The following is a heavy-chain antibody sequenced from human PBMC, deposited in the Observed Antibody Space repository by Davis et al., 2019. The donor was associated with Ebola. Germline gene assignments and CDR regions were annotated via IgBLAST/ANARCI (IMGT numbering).Heavy chain of an antibody. D-gene: IGHD5-24*01. CDR3: AREKGDGYNLHWFDP. CDR1: GYTFTGFY. Sequence: AASVKVSCKASGYTFTGFYIHWARQAPGQGLEWMGGIIPIFGTANYAQKFQGRVTITADESTSTAYMELSSLRSEDTAVYYCAREKGDGYNLHWFDPWGQGTLVTVSS. V-gene: IGHV1-69*13. CDR2: IIPIFGTA. J-gene: IGHJ5*02.